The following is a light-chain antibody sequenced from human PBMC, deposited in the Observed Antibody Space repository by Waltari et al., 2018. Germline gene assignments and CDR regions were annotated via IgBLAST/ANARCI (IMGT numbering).Light chain of an antibody. J-gene: IGLJ3*02. Sequence: QSALTQPASVSGSPGQSITISCTGSSRDVGRYNDVSWYQQFPDRAPKLIIYDVTNRPSGVSNRFSGSKSANTASLTISGLQPEDEAEYYCASYNPGSTLVFGGGTKLTVL. CDR1: SRDVGRYND. V-gene: IGLV2-14*01. CDR2: DVT. CDR3: ASYNPGSTLV.